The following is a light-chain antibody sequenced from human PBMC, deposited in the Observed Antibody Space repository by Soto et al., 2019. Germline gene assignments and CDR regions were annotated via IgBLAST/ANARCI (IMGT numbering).Light chain of an antibody. CDR2: AAS. J-gene: IGKJ2*01. CDR3: QQTYSAPYT. V-gene: IGKV1-39*01. CDR1: QSISSY. Sequence: DIQMTQSPSSLSASVGDRVTITCRASQSISSYLNWYQQKPGKAPKLLIYAASDLQSGVPSRFSGSGSGADFTVTISSLQPEDFATYYCQQTYSAPYTFGLGTNLEIK.